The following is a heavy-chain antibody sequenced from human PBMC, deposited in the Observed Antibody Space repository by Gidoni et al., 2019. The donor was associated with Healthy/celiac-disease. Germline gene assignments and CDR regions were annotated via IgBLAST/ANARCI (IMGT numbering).Heavy chain of an antibody. CDR2: ISSSSSYI. J-gene: IGHJ4*02. CDR1: GFTFSSYS. CDR3: ARDSSGWLDY. Sequence: EVQLVESGGGLVKPGGSLRLSCAASGFTFSSYSMNWVRQAPGKGLEWVSSISSSSSYIYYADSVKGRFTISRDNAKNSLYLQRNSLRAEDTAVYYCARDSSGWLDYWGQGTLVTVSS. D-gene: IGHD6-19*01. V-gene: IGHV3-21*01.